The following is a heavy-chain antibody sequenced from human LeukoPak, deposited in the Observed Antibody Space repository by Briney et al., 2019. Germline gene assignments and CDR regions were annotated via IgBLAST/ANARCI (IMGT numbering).Heavy chain of an antibody. V-gene: IGHV4-59*08. J-gene: IGHJ4*02. CDR3: ARQGLRRYYFDY. Sequence: SGTLSLTCTVSGGSISSYYWSWIRQPPGKGLEWIGYIYYSGSTNYNPSLKSRVTISVDTSKNQFSLKLSSVTAADTAVYYCARQGLRRYYFDYWGQGTLVTVSS. CDR1: GGSISSYY. D-gene: IGHD4-17*01. CDR2: IYYSGST.